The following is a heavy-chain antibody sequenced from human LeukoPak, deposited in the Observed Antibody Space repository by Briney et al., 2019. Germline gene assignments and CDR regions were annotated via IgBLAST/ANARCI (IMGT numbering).Heavy chain of an antibody. CDR2: VYDSGST. CDR3: ARGPYSYDSSGAFDI. CDR1: GVSISSYY. V-gene: IGHV4-59*08. D-gene: IGHD3-22*01. Sequence: SETLSLTCTVSGVSISSYYWSWIRQPPGKGLEWIGYVYDSGSTNYNPSLKSRVTISVDTSKNQFSLKLSSVTAADTAVYFCARGPYSYDSSGAFDIWGQGTMVTVSS. J-gene: IGHJ3*02.